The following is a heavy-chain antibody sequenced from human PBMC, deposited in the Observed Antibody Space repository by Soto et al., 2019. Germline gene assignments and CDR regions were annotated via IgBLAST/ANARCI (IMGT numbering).Heavy chain of an antibody. Sequence: QVQLVQSGAEVKMPGSSVKVSCTASGGTFDTYALSWVRQAPGQGLEWLGGIIPIFTKPTYARKFQGRITITADESTTTVYLDLSSLPSGDTAVYYCASTGDTVVVGDFYYGMDVWGQGTTVIVSS. V-gene: IGHV1-69*01. CDR3: ASTGDTVVVGDFYYGMDV. D-gene: IGHD2-2*01. CDR2: IIPIFTKP. CDR1: GGTFDTYA. J-gene: IGHJ6*02.